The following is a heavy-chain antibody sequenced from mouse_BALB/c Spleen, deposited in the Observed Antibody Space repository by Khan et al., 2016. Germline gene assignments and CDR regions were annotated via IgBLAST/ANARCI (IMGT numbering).Heavy chain of an antibody. V-gene: IGHV3-8*02. CDR3: ATYDGYLFDY. Sequence: EVQLQESGPSLVKPSQTLSLTCSVTGDYITSGYWNWLRKFPGNKLEYMGYISYSGSTYYNPSLKSRISITRDTSKNQYYLQLNSVTTEDTATYYCATYDGYLFDYWGQGTTLTGSS. CDR2: ISYSGST. D-gene: IGHD2-3*01. J-gene: IGHJ2*01. CDR1: GDYITSGY.